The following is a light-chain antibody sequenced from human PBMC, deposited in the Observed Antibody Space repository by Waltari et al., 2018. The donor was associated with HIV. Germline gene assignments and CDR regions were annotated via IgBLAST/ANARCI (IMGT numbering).Light chain of an antibody. J-gene: IGLJ2*01. CDR1: KLGDKY. CDR2: QHS. V-gene: IGLV3-1*01. Sequence: SYELTKLPSVSVSPGQTASITCAGEKLGDKYVTWYQQKAGQSPVLVIFQHSKRPAGIPERFSGSNSGNTATLTISGTQAMDEADYYCQAWDSRTSFGGGTKLTVL. CDR3: QAWDSRTS.